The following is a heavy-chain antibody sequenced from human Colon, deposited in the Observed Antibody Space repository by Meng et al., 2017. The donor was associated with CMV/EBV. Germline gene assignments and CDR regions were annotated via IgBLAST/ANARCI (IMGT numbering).Heavy chain of an antibody. Sequence: SETLSLTCAVYGGSFSGYYWSWIRQPPGKGLEWIGEINHSGSTNYNPSLKSRVTISVDTSKNQFSLKLSSVTAADTAMYYCARNIVVVPAASLYYYYGMDVWGQGTTVTVSS. V-gene: IGHV4-34*01. CDR2: INHSGST. CDR1: GGSFSGYY. CDR3: ARNIVVVPAASLYYYYGMDV. J-gene: IGHJ6*02. D-gene: IGHD2-2*01.